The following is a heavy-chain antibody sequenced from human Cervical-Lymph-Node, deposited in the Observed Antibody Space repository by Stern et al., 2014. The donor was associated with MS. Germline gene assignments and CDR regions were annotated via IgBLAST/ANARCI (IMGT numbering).Heavy chain of an antibody. V-gene: IGHV3-64D*06. Sequence: EVHLVESGGGLVQPGGSLSLSCSASGFTFSSYAMHWVRQAPGKGLEYVSAISSNGGSTYYADSVKGRFTISRDNSKNTLYLQMSSLRAEDTAVYYCVKDHSSSSTQSLDYYYYGMDVWGQGTTVTVSS. CDR2: ISSNGGST. D-gene: IGHD6-6*01. J-gene: IGHJ6*02. CDR3: VKDHSSSSTQSLDYYYYGMDV. CDR1: GFTFSSYA.